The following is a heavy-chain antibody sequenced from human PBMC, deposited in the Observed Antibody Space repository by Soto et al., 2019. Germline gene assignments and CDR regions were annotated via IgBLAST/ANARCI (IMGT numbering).Heavy chain of an antibody. V-gene: IGHV1-3*01. Sequence: ASVKVSCKASGYSFTSYAMHWVRQAPGQRLEWMGWINAGNSDTKYSQKFQGRVTITSDTSASTAYMELSSLRSEDTAVYYCARPSDLMVRGLIITYGWFDPWRQGTLVTVSS. J-gene: IGHJ5*02. CDR2: INAGNSDT. D-gene: IGHD3-10*01. CDR3: ARPSDLMVRGLIITYGWFDP. CDR1: GYSFTSYA.